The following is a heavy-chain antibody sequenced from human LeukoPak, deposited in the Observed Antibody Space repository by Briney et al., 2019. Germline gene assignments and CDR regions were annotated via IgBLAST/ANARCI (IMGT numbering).Heavy chain of an antibody. D-gene: IGHD3-10*01. CDR3: AREITMVRGVPLYYFDY. V-gene: IGHV4-59*01. CDR1: GGSISSYY. Sequence: SETLSLTCTVSGGSISSYYWSWIRQPPGKGLEWIGYIYYSGSTNYNPSLKSRVTISVDTSKNQFSLKLSSVTAADTAVYYCAREITMVRGVPLYYFDYWGQGTLVTVSS. J-gene: IGHJ4*02. CDR2: IYYSGST.